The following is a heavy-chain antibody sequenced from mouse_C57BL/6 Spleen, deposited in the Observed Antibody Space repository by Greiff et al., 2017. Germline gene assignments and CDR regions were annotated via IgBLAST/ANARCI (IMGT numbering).Heavy chain of an antibody. D-gene: IGHD1-1*01. V-gene: IGHV1-50*01. CDR2: IDPSDSYT. CDR3: ARSWGRGAMDY. Sequence: QVQLQQPGAELVKPGASVKLSCKASGYTFTSYWMQWVKQRPGQGLEWIGEIDPSDSYTNYNQKFKGKATLTVDTSSSTAYMQLSSLTSEDSAVYYCARSWGRGAMDYWGQGTSVTVSS. CDR1: GYTFTSYW. J-gene: IGHJ4*01.